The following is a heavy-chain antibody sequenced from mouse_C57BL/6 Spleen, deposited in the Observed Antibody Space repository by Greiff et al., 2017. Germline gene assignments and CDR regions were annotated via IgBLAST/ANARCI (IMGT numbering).Heavy chain of an antibody. CDR1: GYTFTSYW. D-gene: IGHD1-1*01. Sequence: QVQLQQPGAELVRPGSSVKLSCKASGYTFTSYWMDWVKQRPGQGLEWIGNIYPSDSETHYNQKFKDKATLTVAKSSSTAYMQLSSLTSSDSAVYYCASYGSLGNAMDYWGQGTSVTVSS. CDR2: IYPSDSET. V-gene: IGHV1-61*01. J-gene: IGHJ4*01. CDR3: ASYGSLGNAMDY.